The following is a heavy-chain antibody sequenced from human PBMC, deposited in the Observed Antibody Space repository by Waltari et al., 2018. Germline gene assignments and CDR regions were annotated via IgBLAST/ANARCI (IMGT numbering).Heavy chain of an antibody. V-gene: IGHV3-74*01. CDR3: ASDVHSGRYGWFDP. CDR2: MKSDGSAT. J-gene: IGHJ5*02. D-gene: IGHD1-26*01. CDR1: GFTFSTFW. Sequence: EVQLVESGGDLVQPGGSLRLSCAASGFTFSTFWVHWVRQVPGKGLVWCSRMKSDGSATSYADSVKGRFTISRDNAKNTVYLQMNSLRAEDTAVYHCASDVHSGRYGWFDPWGQGTLVTVSS.